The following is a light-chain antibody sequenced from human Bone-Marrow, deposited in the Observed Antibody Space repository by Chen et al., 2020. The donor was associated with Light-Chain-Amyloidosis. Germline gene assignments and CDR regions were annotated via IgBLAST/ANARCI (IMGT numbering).Light chain of an antibody. CDR3: QVWDRSSDRPV. J-gene: IGLJ3*02. CDR2: DDS. Sequence: SYLLTQPSSVSVAPGQTATIARGGNNLGSTSVHWYQQTPGQAPLLVVYDDSDRPSGIPERLSGSNSGNTATLTISRVEAGDEADYYCQVWDRSSDRPVFGGGTKLTVL. CDR1: NLGSTS. V-gene: IGLV3-21*02.